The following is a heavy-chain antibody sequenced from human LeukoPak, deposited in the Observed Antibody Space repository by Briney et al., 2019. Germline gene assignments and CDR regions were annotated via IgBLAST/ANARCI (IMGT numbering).Heavy chain of an antibody. CDR3: ARSESYYYYYMDV. J-gene: IGHJ6*03. Sequence: SETLSLTCTVSGGPISSGGYYWSWIRQHPGKGLEWIGYIYYSGSTYYNPSLKSRVTISVDTSKNQFSLKLSSVTAADTAVYYCARSESYYYYYMDVWGKGTTVTVSS. V-gene: IGHV4-31*03. CDR1: GGPISSGGYY. CDR2: IYYSGST.